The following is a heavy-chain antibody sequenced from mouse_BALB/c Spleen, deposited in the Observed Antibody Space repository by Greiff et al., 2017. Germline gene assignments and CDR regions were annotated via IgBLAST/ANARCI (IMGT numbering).Heavy chain of an antibody. J-gene: IGHJ4*01. CDR3: ARGVGPYYAMDY. CDR1: GYTFTSYY. V-gene: IGHV1S56*01. Sequence: QVQLQQSGPELVKPGASVKMSCKASGYTFTSYYIHWVKQRPGQGLEWIGWIYPGDGSTKYNEKFKGKTTLTADKSSSTAYMLLSSLTSEDSAIYFCARGVGPYYAMDYWGQGTSVTVST. CDR2: IYPGDGST. D-gene: IGHD1-3*01.